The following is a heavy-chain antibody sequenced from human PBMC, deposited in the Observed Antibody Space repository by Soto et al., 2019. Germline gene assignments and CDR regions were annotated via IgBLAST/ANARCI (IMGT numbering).Heavy chain of an antibody. CDR3: AREDRDRETGLVPAAIAGMDV. Sequence: QVQLVQSGAEVKKPGSSVKVSCKASGGTFSRYSITWVRQAPGHGLEWIGRIIPIFGIASYAQKFQGRVTINADDSTSTAYMEVSSLRSDDTAVYYCAREDRDRETGLVPAAIAGMDVWGQGTTVTVSS. D-gene: IGHD2-2*01. J-gene: IGHJ6*02. CDR2: IIPIFGIA. V-gene: IGHV1-69*08. CDR1: GGTFSRYS.